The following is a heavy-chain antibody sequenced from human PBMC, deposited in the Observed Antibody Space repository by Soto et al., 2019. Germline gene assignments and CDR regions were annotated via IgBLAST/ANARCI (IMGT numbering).Heavy chain of an antibody. Sequence: QLQLQESGPGLVKPSETLSLTCSVSGGSINYNSYHWGWIRQPPGQGLEWIGSIFYTGTTFYNPSLESRVTMPVDTSKNSFALHLISVTAANTAVYFCARLVVVAPVANVWGQGTLVTVSS. CDR2: IFYTGTT. CDR3: ARLVVVAPVANV. J-gene: IGHJ4*02. D-gene: IGHD2-2*01. V-gene: IGHV4-39*02. CDR1: GGSINYNSYH.